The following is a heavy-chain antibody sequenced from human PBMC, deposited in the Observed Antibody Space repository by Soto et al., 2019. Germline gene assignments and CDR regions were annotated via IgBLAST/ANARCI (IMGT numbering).Heavy chain of an antibody. J-gene: IGHJ4*02. CDR1: GFKFSDTA. D-gene: IGHD5-12*01. V-gene: IGHV3-30*18. Sequence: QVQLVESGGGVVQPGRSLRLSCAASGFKFSDTAMHWVRQAPGKGLGWVAVISYDGSNKFYADSVKGRFTVSRDNFKNTLYLEMSSLRTEDTAVYYCAKDPSVDMSSILDYWGQGTLVAVSS. CDR3: AKDPSVDMSSILDY. CDR2: ISYDGSNK.